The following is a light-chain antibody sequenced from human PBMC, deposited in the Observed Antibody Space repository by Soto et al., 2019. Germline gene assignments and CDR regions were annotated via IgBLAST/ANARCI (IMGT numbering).Light chain of an antibody. CDR1: QHMSTY. CDR2: AAS. J-gene: IGKJ2*01. CDR3: QQSYSNPYT. V-gene: IGKV1-39*01. Sequence: DIPMTQSPSSLSASVGDRVTITCRASQHMSTYLNWYQQKPGEAPKLLIYAASRLQSGVPSRFSGGGSGTDFTLTISSLQPEDFATYYCQQSYSNPYTFGQGTNLEI.